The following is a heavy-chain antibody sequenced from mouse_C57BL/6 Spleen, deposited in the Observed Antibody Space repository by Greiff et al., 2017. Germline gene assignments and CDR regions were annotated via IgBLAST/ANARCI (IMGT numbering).Heavy chain of an antibody. CDR1: GFSLTSYG. CDR2: IWGVGST. CDR3: ASSDGYLFAY. J-gene: IGHJ3*01. V-gene: IGHV2-6*01. Sequence: VQGVESGPGLVAPSQSLSITCTVSGFSLTSYGVDWVRQSPGKGLEWLGVIWGVGSTNYNSALKSRLSISKDNSKSQVFLKMHSLQTDDTAMYYCASSDGYLFAYWGQGTLVTVSA. D-gene: IGHD2-3*01.